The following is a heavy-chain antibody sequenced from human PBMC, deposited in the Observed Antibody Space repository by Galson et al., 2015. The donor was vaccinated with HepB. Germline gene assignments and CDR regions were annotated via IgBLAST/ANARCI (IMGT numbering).Heavy chain of an antibody. CDR3: AKKGGGVPAAMRQSTKGGWADS. CDR1: GFTFSSYG. Sequence: SLRLSCAASGFTFSSYGIHWVRQAPGKGLEWVAVISYDGSNKYYADSVKGRFTISRDNSKNTLNLQMNSLRDEDTAVYYCAKKGGGVPAAMRQSTKGGWADSWGQGSLVTVSS. V-gene: IGHV3-30*18. J-gene: IGHJ5*01. CDR2: ISYDGSNK. D-gene: IGHD2-2*01.